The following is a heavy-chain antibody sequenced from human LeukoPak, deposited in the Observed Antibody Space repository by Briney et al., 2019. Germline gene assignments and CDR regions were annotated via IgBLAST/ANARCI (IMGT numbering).Heavy chain of an antibody. J-gene: IGHJ6*03. CDR3: ARCTYYYGSGSYYNEPYYYYMDV. CDR2: MNPNSGNT. V-gene: IGHV1-8*03. Sequence: ASVKVSCKASGYTFTSYDINWVRQATGQGLEWMGWMNPNSGNTGYAQKFQGRVTITRNTSISTAYMELSSLRSEDTAVYYCARCTYYYGSGSYYNEPYYYYMDVWGKGTTVTVSS. CDR1: GYTFTSYD. D-gene: IGHD3-10*01.